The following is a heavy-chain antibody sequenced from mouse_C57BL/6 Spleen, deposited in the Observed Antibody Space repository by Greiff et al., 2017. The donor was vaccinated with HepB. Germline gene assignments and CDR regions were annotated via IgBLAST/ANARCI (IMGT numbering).Heavy chain of an antibody. J-gene: IGHJ4*01. Sequence: QVQLQQSGAELVKPGASVKISCKASGYAFSSYWMNWVKQRPGKGLEWIGQIYPGDGDTNYNGKFKGKATLTADKSSSTAYMQLSSLTSEDSAVYVCATDSSGYNAMDYWGQGTSVTVSS. CDR1: GYAFSSYW. D-gene: IGHD3-2*02. CDR2: IYPGDGDT. V-gene: IGHV1-80*01. CDR3: ATDSSGYNAMDY.